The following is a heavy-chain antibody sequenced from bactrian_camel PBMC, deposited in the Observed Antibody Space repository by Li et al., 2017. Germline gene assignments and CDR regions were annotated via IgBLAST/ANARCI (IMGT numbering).Heavy chain of an antibody. Sequence: HVQLVESGGGSVQAGESLSLSCTASSYMWSSNCMGWYRLAPGKAREGAAAIGNDESTTYADSVKGRFTISKDNAKGTLYLQMNRLKPEDTAMYYCARVADGGGVCVATMPPWAKYRGQGTQVTVS. V-gene: IGHV3S53*01. J-gene: IGHJ4*01. CDR2: IGNDEST. D-gene: IGHD4*01. CDR3: ARVADGGGVCVATMPPWAKY. CDR1: SYMWSSNC.